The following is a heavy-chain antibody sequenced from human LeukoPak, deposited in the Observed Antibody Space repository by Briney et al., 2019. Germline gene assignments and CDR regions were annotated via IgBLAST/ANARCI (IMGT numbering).Heavy chain of an antibody. J-gene: IGHJ5*02. CDR2: INPNSGGT. CDR1: GYTFTGYY. Sequence: ASVKVSCKASGYTFTGYYMHWVRQAPGQGLEWMGWINPNSGGTNYAQKFQGRVTMTRDTSISTAYMELSRLRSDDTAVYYCARDLRLVPAAIWSNWFDPWGQGTLVTVSS. CDR3: ARDLRLVPAAIWSNWFDP. D-gene: IGHD2-2*02. V-gene: IGHV1-2*02.